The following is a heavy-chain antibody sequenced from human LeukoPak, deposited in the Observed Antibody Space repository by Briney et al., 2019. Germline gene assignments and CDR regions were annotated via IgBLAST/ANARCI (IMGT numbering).Heavy chain of an antibody. Sequence: WGSLRLTCAASGFTFSSYSMNWVRQAPGKGLEWVSSISSGSSYIFYADSVKGRFTISRDNAKNSLYLQMNSLRAEDTAVYYCARQVGVDDAFDLWGQGTMVTISS. CDR1: GFTFSSYS. V-gene: IGHV3-21*01. D-gene: IGHD1-26*01. CDR2: ISSGSSYI. J-gene: IGHJ3*01. CDR3: ARQVGVDDAFDL.